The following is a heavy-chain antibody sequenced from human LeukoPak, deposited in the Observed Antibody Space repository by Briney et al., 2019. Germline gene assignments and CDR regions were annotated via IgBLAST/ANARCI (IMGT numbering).Heavy chain of an antibody. J-gene: IGHJ4*02. D-gene: IGHD1-7*01. V-gene: IGHV3-23*01. Sequence: GGSLRLSCAASGFTFISYAMSWGRQAPGKGLEWVSAISGSGGSTYYADSVKGRFTISRDNSKNTLYLQMNSLRAEDTAVYYCAKGSVAWANWNYYFDYWGQGTLVTVSS. CDR2: ISGSGGST. CDR3: AKGSVAWANWNYYFDY. CDR1: GFTFISYA.